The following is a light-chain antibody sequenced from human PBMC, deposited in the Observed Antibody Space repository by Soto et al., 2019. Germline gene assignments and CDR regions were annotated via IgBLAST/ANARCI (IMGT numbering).Light chain of an antibody. CDR2: AAS. Sequence: AIQVTQSPSSLSASVGDRVTITCRTSQGIRSALGWYQQKPGKVPKLLIYAASTLQSGVPSRFSGSGSGRDFTLTISSLQPDDFATYYCQHYNSYSEAFGQGTNVDIK. CDR3: QHYNSYSEA. V-gene: IGKV1-13*02. J-gene: IGKJ1*01. CDR1: QGIRSA.